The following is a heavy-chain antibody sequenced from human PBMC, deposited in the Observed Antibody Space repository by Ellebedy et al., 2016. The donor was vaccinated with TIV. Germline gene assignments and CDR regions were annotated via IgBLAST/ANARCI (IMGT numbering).Heavy chain of an antibody. CDR1: GYTFSSYG. CDR3: ARDQVTGDAFDI. J-gene: IGHJ3*02. D-gene: IGHD1-14*01. Sequence: ASVKVSXKASGYTFSSYGISWVRQAPGQGLEWMGWISGNTANTDYVQKFQGRVIMTTDTSTRMAYMELRSLRSDDTAVYYCARDQVTGDAFDIWGQGTMVTVSS. CDR2: ISGNTANT. V-gene: IGHV1-18*01.